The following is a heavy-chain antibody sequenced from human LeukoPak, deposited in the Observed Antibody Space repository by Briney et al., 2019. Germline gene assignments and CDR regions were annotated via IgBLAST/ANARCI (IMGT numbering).Heavy chain of an antibody. J-gene: IGHJ3*02. CDR1: GGSISSYY. Sequence: SETLSLTCTVSGGSISSYYWGWIRQPPGKGLEWIGSIYHSGSTYYNPSLKSRVTISVDTSKNQFSLKLSSVTAADTAVYYCAREGYYGSGSYYNGDAFDIWGQGTMVTVSS. D-gene: IGHD3-10*01. V-gene: IGHV4-38-2*02. CDR2: IYHSGST. CDR3: AREGYYGSGSYYNGDAFDI.